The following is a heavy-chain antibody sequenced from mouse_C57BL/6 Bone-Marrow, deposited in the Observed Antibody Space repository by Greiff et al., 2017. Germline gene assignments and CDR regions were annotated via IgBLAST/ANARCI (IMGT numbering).Heavy chain of an antibody. D-gene: IGHD2-2*01. CDR1: GYTFTDYN. CDR3: ASGDDGYDGY. V-gene: IGHV1-22*01. J-gene: IGHJ2*01. Sequence: VQLKESGPELVKPGASVKMSCKASGYTFTDYNMHWVKQSHGKSLEWIGYINPNNGGTSYNQKFKGKATLTVNQSSSTAYMELRSLTSEDAAVYYCASGDDGYDGYWGQGTTRTVSS. CDR2: INPNNGGT.